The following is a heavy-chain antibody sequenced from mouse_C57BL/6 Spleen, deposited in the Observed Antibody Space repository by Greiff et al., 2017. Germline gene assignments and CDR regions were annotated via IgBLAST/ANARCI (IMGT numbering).Heavy chain of an antibody. V-gene: IGHV5-9*01. CDR2: ISGGGGNT. CDR1: GFTFSSYT. CDR3: ARLLLRTGYFDV. J-gene: IGHJ1*03. D-gene: IGHD1-1*01. Sequence: DVKLVESGGGLVKPGGSLKLSCAASGFTFSSYTMSWVRQTPEKRLEWVATISGGGGNTYYPDSVKGRFTISRDNAKNTLYLQMSSLRSEDTALYYCARLLLRTGYFDVWGTGTTVTVSS.